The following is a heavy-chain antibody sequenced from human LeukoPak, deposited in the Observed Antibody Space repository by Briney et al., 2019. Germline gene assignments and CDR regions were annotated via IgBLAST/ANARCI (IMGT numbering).Heavy chain of an antibody. CDR3: ASKTGYCSSTSCRNYYYYMDV. CDR2: IIPIFGTA. CDR1: GYTFTSYD. V-gene: IGHV1-69*13. J-gene: IGHJ6*03. Sequence: GASVKVSCKASGYTFTSYDINWVRQATGQGLEWMGGIIPIFGTANYAQKFQGRVTITADESTSTAYMELSSLRSEDTAVYYCASKTGYCSSTSCRNYYYYMDVWGKGTTVTVSS. D-gene: IGHD2-2*01.